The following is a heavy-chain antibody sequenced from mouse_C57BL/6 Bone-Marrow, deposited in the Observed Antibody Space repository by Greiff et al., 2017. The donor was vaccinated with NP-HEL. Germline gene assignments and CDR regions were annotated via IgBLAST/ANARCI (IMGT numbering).Heavy chain of an antibody. J-gene: IGHJ2*01. V-gene: IGHV1-55*01. D-gene: IGHD1-1*01. CDR2: IYPGSGST. CDR1: GYTFTSYW. Sequence: QVHVKQPGAELVKPGASVKMSCKASGYTFTSYWITWVKQRPGQGLEWIGDIYPGSGSTNYNEKFKSKATLTVDTSSSTAYMQLSSLTSEDSAVYYCARSPVVYFDYWGQGTTLTVSS. CDR3: ARSPVVYFDY.